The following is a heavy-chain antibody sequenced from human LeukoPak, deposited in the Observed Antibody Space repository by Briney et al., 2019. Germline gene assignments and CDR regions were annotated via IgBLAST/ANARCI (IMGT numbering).Heavy chain of an antibody. J-gene: IGHJ3*02. CDR2: FYARGNT. CDR1: GGSISNYY. D-gene: IGHD1-20*01. V-gene: IGHV4-4*07. CDR3: ARELITKADAFDI. Sequence: SETLSLTCNVSGGSISNYYWSWIRQPAGKGLERIGRFYARGNTNYNPSLKSRVTMSVDTSKNQLSLKLTSVTAADTAVYYCARELITKADAFDIWGQGTMVTVSS.